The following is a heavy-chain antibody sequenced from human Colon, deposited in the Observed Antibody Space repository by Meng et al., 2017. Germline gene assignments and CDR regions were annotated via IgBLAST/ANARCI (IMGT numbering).Heavy chain of an antibody. J-gene: IGHJ4*02. Sequence: HEVVPGLVEPSGPLCLTCGVSGCSPSSSNWWTWVRQAPGKGLEWIGEIYRSGSTNYNPSLKRRVTISIDTYKNEFSLKLTYVTDADTDLYYCARRVQYSSGYYYFDFWGQGTLVTVSS. V-gene: IGHV4-4*02. CDR3: ARRVQYSSGYYYFDF. CDR1: GCSPSSSNW. D-gene: IGHD3-22*01. CDR2: IYRSGST.